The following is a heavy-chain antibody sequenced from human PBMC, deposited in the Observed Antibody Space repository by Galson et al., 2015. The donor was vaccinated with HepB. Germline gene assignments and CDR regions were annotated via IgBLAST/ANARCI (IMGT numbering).Heavy chain of an antibody. J-gene: IGHJ3*02. V-gene: IGHV3-15*01. D-gene: IGHD5-18*01. CDR1: GFTFSNAW. CDR2: IKSKTDGGTT. Sequence: SLRLSCAASGFTFSNAWMSWVRQAPGKGLEWVGRIKSKTDGGTTDYAAPVKGRFTISRDDSKNTLYLQMNSLKTEDTAVYYCTAWIQLWSRGAFDIWGQGTMVTVSS. CDR3: TAWIQLWSRGAFDI.